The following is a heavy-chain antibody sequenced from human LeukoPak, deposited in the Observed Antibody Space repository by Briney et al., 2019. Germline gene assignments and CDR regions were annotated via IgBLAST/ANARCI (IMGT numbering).Heavy chain of an antibody. CDR2: IYYTGST. CDR3: ASRKLGNDY. Sequence: SETLSLTCTVSGDSISSSSYYWSWIRQSPGKGLEWIGYIYYTGSTSYNPSLKSRVTISADTSKNEFSLKLNSVTAADTAVYYCASRKLGNDYWGQGTLVTVSS. J-gene: IGHJ4*02. CDR1: GDSISSSSYY. V-gene: IGHV4-61*01. D-gene: IGHD7-27*01.